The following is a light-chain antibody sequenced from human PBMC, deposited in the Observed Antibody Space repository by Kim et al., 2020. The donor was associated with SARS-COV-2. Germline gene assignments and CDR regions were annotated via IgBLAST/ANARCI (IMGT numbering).Light chain of an antibody. Sequence: VGDSVTITCRASHSINDFLAWYQQKPGKAPKLLIYRASSLESGVPSRFSGSQSGTEFTLTISSLQPDDSATYFCQQYNSYSQTWTFGQGTKVDIK. J-gene: IGKJ1*01. V-gene: IGKV1-5*03. CDR3: QQYNSYSQTWT. CDR1: HSINDF. CDR2: RAS.